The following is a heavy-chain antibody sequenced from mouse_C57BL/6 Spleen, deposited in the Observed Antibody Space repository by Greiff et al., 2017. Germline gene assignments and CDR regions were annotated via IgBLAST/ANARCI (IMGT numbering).Heavy chain of an antibody. CDR3: TYFGSSYGFAY. D-gene: IGHD1-1*01. J-gene: IGHJ3*01. CDR1: GYTFTDYE. Sequence: QVQLQQSGAELVRPGASVTLSCKASGYTFTDYEMHWVKQTPVHGLEWIGAIDPETGGTAYNQKFKGKAILTADKSSSTAYMELRSLTSEDSAVYDCTYFGSSYGFAYWGQGTLVTVSA. V-gene: IGHV1-15*01. CDR2: IDPETGGT.